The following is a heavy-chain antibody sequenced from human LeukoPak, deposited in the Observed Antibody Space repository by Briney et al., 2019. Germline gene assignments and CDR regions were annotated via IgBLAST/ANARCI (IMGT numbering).Heavy chain of an antibody. CDR1: GFTFSSYG. J-gene: IGHJ5*02. V-gene: IGHV3-30*02. D-gene: IGHD4-17*01. CDR3: ARAATVTTINWFDP. Sequence: GGSLRLSCAASGFTFSSYGMHWVRQAPGKGLEWVAFIRYDGSNKYYADSVKGRFTISRDNSKNTLYLQMNSLRAEDTAVYYCARAATVTTINWFDPWGQGTLVTVSS. CDR2: IRYDGSNK.